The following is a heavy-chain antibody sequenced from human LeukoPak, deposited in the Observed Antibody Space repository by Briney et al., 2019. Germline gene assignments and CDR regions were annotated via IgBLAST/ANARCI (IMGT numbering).Heavy chain of an antibody. CDR3: ARGYQLLSYWFDP. CDR2: IYYSGST. D-gene: IGHD2-2*01. J-gene: IGHJ5*02. Sequence: SETLSLTCTVSGGSISSSSYYWGWIRQPPGKGLEWIGSIYYSGSTYYNPSLKSRVTISVDTSKNQFSLKLSSVTAADTAVYYCARGYQLLSYWFDPWGQGTLVTVSS. CDR1: GGSISSSSYY. V-gene: IGHV4-39*07.